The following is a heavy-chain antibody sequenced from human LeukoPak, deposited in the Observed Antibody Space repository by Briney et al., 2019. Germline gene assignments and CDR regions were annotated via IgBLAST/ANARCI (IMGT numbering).Heavy chain of an antibody. CDR1: GGSISSYY. V-gene: IGHV4-59*08. D-gene: IGHD2-2*01. J-gene: IGHJ1*01. CDR2: IYYSGST. Sequence: KPSETLALTCTVSGGSISSYYWSWIRQPPGKGLEWIGYIYYSGSTNYNPSLKSRVTISVDTSKNQFSLKLSSVTAADTAFYYCARHSCASSSSCSAYFQHWGQGTLVTVSS. CDR3: ARHSCASSSSCSAYFQH.